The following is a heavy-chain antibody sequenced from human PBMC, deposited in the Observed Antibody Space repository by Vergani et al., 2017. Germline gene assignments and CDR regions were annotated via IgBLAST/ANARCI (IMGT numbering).Heavy chain of an antibody. J-gene: IGHJ5*02. D-gene: IGHD4-17*01. CDR3: AKLSARMTTVTDP. CDR2: ISGSGGNT. CDR1: GFTFSSYA. Sequence: EVQLLESGGNLIQPGGSLRLSCGASGFTFSSYAMTWVRLAPGKGLQWVSAISGSGGNTFYTDSVKGRFTISRDNSKNTLYLQMNSLRAEDTAVYYCAKLSARMTTVTDPWGQGTLVTVSS. V-gene: IGHV3-23*01.